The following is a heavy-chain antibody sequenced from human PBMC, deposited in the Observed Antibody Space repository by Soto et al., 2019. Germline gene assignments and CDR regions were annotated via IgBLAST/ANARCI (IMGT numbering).Heavy chain of an antibody. J-gene: IGHJ6*03. V-gene: IGHV3-21*01. CDR1: GFTFSSYS. D-gene: IGHD3-3*01. Sequence: PGGSLRLSCAASGFTFSSYSMNWVRQAPGKGLEWVSSISSSSSYIYYADSVKGRFTISRDNAKNSLYLQMNSLRAEDTAVYYCAREARGGFWDSEKGYMDVWGKGTTVTVSS. CDR3: AREARGGFWDSEKGYMDV. CDR2: ISSSSSYI.